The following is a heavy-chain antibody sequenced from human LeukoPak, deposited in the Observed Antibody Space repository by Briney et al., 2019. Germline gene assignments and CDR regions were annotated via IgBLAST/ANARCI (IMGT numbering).Heavy chain of an antibody. V-gene: IGHV3-64D*06. J-gene: IGHJ3*02. CDR3: VKAQREYFDWLSDAFDI. CDR2: ISSNGGSA. CDR1: GFTFSSYA. Sequence: GGSLRLSCSASGFTFSSYAIHWVRQAPGKGLEYVSTISSNGGSAYYADSVKGRFTISRDNSKNTLYLQMSSLRAEDTAMYYCVKAQREYFDWLSDAFDIWGQGTMVTVSS. D-gene: IGHD3-9*01.